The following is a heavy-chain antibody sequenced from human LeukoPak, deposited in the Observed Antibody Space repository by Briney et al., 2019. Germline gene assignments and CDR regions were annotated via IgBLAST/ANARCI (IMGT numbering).Heavy chain of an antibody. CDR2: ISGSGGRT. V-gene: IGHV3-23*01. CDR3: ARDYPQYYDSSGSDFDY. CDR1: GFTFSSYG. J-gene: IGHJ4*02. Sequence: GGSLRLSCAASGFTFSSYGMSWVRQAPGKGLEWVSGISGSGGRTYYADSVKGRFTISRDNSKNTLYLQMNSLRAEDTAVYYCARDYPQYYDSSGSDFDYWGQGTLVTVSS. D-gene: IGHD3-22*01.